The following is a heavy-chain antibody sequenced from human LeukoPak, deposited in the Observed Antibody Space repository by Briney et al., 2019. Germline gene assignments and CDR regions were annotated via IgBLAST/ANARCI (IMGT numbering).Heavy chain of an antibody. CDR2: ISGSGVSGGNT. J-gene: IGHJ4*02. CDR3: AKVKTDILIPDS. D-gene: IGHD2-21*02. V-gene: IGHV3-23*01. CDR1: GFTFSSYA. Sequence: GGSLRLSCAASGFTFSSYAMSWVRQAPGKGLEWVSNISGSGVSGGNTYYADSVKGRFTISRDNSKNTLYLQMNSLRTEDTAVYYCAKVKTDILIPDSWGQGTLVTVSS.